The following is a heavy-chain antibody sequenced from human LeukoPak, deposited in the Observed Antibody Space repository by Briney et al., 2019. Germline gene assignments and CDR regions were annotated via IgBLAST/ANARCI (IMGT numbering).Heavy chain of an antibody. CDR1: GFTFSSYW. V-gene: IGHV3-21*01. J-gene: IGHJ4*02. D-gene: IGHD1-26*01. CDR2: ISSSSSSI. CDR3: ARAEVVGANYFDY. Sequence: GGSLRLSCAASGFTFSSYWMSWVRQAPGKGLEWVSSISSSSSSIYYADSVKGRFTISRDNAKNSLYLQMNSLRAEDTAIYYCARAEVVGANYFDYWGQGTLVTVSS.